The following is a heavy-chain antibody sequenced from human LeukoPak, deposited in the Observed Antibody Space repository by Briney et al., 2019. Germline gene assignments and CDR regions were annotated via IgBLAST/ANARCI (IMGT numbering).Heavy chain of an antibody. V-gene: IGHV1-2*02. CDR2: INPNSGGT. CDR3: ARDGGSYFAILDY. J-gene: IGHJ4*02. CDR1: GYTFTGYY. Sequence: ASVKVSCKASGYTFTGYYMHWVRQAPGQGLEWMGWINPNSGGTNYAQKFQGRVTMTRDTSISTAYMELSRLRSDDTAVYYCARDGGSYFAILDYWGQGTLVTVSS. D-gene: IGHD1-26*01.